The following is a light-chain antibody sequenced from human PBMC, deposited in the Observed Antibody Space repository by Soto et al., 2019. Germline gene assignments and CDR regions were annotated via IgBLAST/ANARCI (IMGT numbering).Light chain of an antibody. CDR3: MESLQAPFT. V-gene: IGKV2-28*01. CDR1: QSLVHTIGYSY. J-gene: IGKJ3*01. Sequence: DIVMTQSPLSLPVTPGEPASMSCRSSQSLVHTIGYSYVDWYLQKPGQSPQLLIYMGSNRASGVPGRFSGSGSGTDFTLKISRVEAEDVGVYYCMESLQAPFTFGPGTKVDLK. CDR2: MGS.